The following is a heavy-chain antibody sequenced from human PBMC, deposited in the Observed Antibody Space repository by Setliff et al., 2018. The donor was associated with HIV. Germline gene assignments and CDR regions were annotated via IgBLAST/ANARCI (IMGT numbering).Heavy chain of an antibody. CDR1: GASITSHY. CDR3: ARSRGDIVMMVAAHWYFDL. V-gene: IGHV4-59*11. CDR2: IYSTGST. J-gene: IGHJ2*01. Sequence: PSETLSLTCTVSGASITSHYWSWIRQSPGRELEWIGYIYSTGSTNYNPSLQSRVTISLDTSKNQFSLELRSVTAADTAVYYCARSRGDIVMMVAAHWYFDLWGRGTLVTVSS. D-gene: IGHD2-15*01.